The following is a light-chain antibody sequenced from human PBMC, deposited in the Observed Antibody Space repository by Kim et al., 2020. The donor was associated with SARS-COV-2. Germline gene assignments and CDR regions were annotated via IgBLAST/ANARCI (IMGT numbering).Light chain of an antibody. J-gene: IGKJ2*01. CDR1: QSVSSSY. CDR3: QQFGSSSYT. Sequence: EIVLTQSPGTLSLSPGERATLSCRASQSVSSSYLAWYQQKPGQAPRLLIYGASSRATGIPDRFSGSGSGTDFTLTISRLEPEDFAVYYCQQFGSSSYTFGQGTNWRS. V-gene: IGKV3-20*01. CDR2: GAS.